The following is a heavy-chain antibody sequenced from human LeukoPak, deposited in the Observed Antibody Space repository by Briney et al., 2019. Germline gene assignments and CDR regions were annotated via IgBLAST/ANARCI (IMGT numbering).Heavy chain of an antibody. CDR3: ARAVLLWFGDGSDFDY. D-gene: IGHD3-10*01. Sequence: PGGSLRLSCAASGFTFSSYGMSWVRQAPGKGLEWVSAISGSGGSTYYADSVKGRFTISRDNSKNTLYLQMNSLRAEDTAVYYCARAVLLWFGDGSDFDYWGQGTLVTVSS. CDR2: ISGSGGST. J-gene: IGHJ4*02. V-gene: IGHV3-23*01. CDR1: GFTFSSYG.